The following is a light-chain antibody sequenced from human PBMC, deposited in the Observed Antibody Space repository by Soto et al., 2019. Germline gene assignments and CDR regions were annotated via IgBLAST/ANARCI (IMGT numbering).Light chain of an antibody. Sequence: EIVMTQSPGTLSVSPGERATLSCRASQSVSSNLAWYQQKPGQTPRLLIYGASTRATGIPARFSGSGSGTEFTLTISSLQSEDAAVYYCQQHNNWPLTFGGGTKVELK. V-gene: IGKV3-15*01. CDR1: QSVSSN. CDR3: QQHNNWPLT. J-gene: IGKJ4*01. CDR2: GAS.